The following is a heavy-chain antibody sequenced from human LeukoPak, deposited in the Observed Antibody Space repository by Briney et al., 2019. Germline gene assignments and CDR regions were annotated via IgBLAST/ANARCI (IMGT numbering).Heavy chain of an antibody. CDR1: GGSISTNNYY. J-gene: IGHJ5*02. Sequence: KPSETLSLTCTVPGGSISTNNYYWAWIRQPPGKGLEWIGHIYYSGNTYYNPSLKSRVTISVDTSKNQFSLKLSSVTAADTAVYYCARHLGGSSWFAPWGQGTLVTVSS. D-gene: IGHD6-6*01. CDR3: ARHLGGSSWFAP. V-gene: IGHV4-39*01. CDR2: IYYSGNT.